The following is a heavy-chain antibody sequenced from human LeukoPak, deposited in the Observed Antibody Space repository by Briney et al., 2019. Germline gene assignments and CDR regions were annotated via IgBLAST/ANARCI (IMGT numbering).Heavy chain of an antibody. D-gene: IGHD5-12*01. CDR1: GGSTSSDY. CDR3: ARGSRWLQPFDY. Sequence: SETLSLTCTVSGGSTSSDYWSWIRQPPGKGLEWIGYIYYSGSTNYNPSLKSRVTISVDTSKNQFSLKLSSVTAADTAVYYCARGSRWLQPFDYWGQGTLVTVSS. J-gene: IGHJ4*02. V-gene: IGHV4-59*01. CDR2: IYYSGST.